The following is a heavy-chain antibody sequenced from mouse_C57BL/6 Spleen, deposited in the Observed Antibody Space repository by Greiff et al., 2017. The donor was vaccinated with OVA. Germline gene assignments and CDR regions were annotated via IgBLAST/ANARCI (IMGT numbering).Heavy chain of an antibody. V-gene: IGHV1-76*01. CDR3: AREETVVGGFDV. D-gene: IGHD1-1*01. Sequence: QVQLQQSGAELVRPGASVKLSCKASGYTFTDYYINWVKQRPGQGLEWIARIYPGSGNTYYNEKFKGKATLTAEKSSSTAYMRLSSLTSEDSAVYFCAREETVVGGFDVWGTGTTVTVSS. J-gene: IGHJ1*03. CDR2: IYPGSGNT. CDR1: GYTFTDYY.